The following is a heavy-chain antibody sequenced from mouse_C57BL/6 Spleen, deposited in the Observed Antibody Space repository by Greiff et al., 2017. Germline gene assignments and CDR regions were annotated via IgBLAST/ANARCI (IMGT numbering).Heavy chain of an antibody. V-gene: IGHV3-2*02. CDR3: ARGYGSSYAY. Sequence: EVKLMESGPGLVKPSQSLSLTCTVTGYSITSDYAWNWIRQFPGNKLEWMGYISYSGSTSYNPSLKSRISITRDTSKNQFFLQLNSVTTEDTATYYCARGYGSSYAYWGQGTLVTVSA. CDR2: ISYSGST. CDR1: GYSITSDYA. D-gene: IGHD1-1*01. J-gene: IGHJ3*01.